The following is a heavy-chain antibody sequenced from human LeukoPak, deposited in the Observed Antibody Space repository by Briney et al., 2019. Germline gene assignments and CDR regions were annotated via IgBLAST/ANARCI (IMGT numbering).Heavy chain of an antibody. V-gene: IGHV6-1*01. D-gene: IGHD2-8*01. Sequence: SQTLSLTCSLSGDSVSSNAAAWNWIRQSPSRGLEWLGRTYYRSKWYTEYAVSVKSRITVKSDTSKNQFSLQLNSVTPEDTAVYYCASTHGPIDHWGQGTLVTVSS. CDR2: TYYRSKWYT. CDR3: ASTHGPIDH. CDR1: GDSVSSNAAA. J-gene: IGHJ5*02.